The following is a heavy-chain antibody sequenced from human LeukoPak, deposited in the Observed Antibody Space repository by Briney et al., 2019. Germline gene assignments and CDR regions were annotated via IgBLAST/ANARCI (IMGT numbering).Heavy chain of an antibody. D-gene: IGHD5-12*01. J-gene: IGHJ4*02. CDR3: ARDRSWRRGYSGYDTNFDY. Sequence: PGGSLRLSCAASGFTFSSYWMSWVRQAPGRGLEWVANIKQDGSEKYYVDSVKGRFTISRDNAKNSLYLQMNSLRAEDTAVYYCARDRSWRRGYSGYDTNFDYWGQGTLVTVSS. V-gene: IGHV3-7*01. CDR2: IKQDGSEK. CDR1: GFTFSSYW.